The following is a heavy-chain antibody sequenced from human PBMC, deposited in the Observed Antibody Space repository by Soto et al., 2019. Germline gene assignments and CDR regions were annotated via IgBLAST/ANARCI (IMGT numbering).Heavy chain of an antibody. CDR1: GFSLSTSGVG. D-gene: IGHD4-17*01. J-gene: IGHJ4*02. Sequence: QITLKESGPTLVKPTQTLTLTCTFSGFSLSTSGVGVGWIRQPPGKALEWLALIYWDDDKRYSPSLKSRLTITNDTSKTQVVLTMPNIDPLDTATYYCAHILIPSCLSRCAFDYWVQGTLVTVSS. CDR2: IYWDDDK. CDR3: AHILIPSCLSRCAFDY. V-gene: IGHV2-5*02.